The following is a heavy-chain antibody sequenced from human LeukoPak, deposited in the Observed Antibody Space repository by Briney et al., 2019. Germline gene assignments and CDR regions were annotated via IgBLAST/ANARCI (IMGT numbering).Heavy chain of an antibody. CDR1: GYTFTSYG. J-gene: IGHJ4*02. CDR2: ISAYNGNT. V-gene: IGHV1-18*01. D-gene: IGHD2-21*02. CDR3: ARGACGGDCYPEYFDY. Sequence: GASVKVSCKASGYTFTSYGISWVRQAPGQGLEWMGWISAYNGNTNYAQKLQGRVTMTTDTSTSTAYMELSRLRSDDTAVYYCARGACGGDCYPEYFDYWGQGTLVTVSS.